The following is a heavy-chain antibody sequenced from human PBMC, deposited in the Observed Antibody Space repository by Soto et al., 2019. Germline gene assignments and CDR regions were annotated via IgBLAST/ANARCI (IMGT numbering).Heavy chain of an antibody. CDR3: ARVRCLNGVCQTGDYGMDV. CDR2: IIPISGTT. D-gene: IGHD2-8*01. V-gene: IGHV1-69*13. Sequence: SSVKVSCKASGDVFRSYGINWVLQAPGRGVEWMGGIIPISGTTNYAQKFQGRVAITADESTDTVYMELSRLRSEDTAGYLCARVRCLNGVCQTGDYGMDVWGQGTTVTV. J-gene: IGHJ6*02. CDR1: GDVFRSYG.